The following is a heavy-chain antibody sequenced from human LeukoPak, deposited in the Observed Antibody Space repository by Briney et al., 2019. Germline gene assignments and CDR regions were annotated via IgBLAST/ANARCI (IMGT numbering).Heavy chain of an antibody. Sequence: GGSLRLSCAASGFTFSDYNMNWIRQAPGKGLEWVAVISYDGSNKYYADSVKGRFTISRDNSKNTLYLQMNSLRAEDTAVYYCARARQLRYFDWWGQGTLVTVSS. D-gene: IGHD3-9*01. CDR3: ARARQLRYFDW. CDR1: GFTFSDYN. CDR2: ISYDGSNK. J-gene: IGHJ4*02. V-gene: IGHV3-30-3*01.